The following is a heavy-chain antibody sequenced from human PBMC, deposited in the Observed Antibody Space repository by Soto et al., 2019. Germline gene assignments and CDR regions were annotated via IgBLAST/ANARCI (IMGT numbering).Heavy chain of an antibody. J-gene: IGHJ6*02. V-gene: IGHV4-4*02. CDR1: GGSISSSNW. D-gene: IGHD2-2*01. Sequence: SETLSLTCAVSGGSISSSNWWRWVRQPPGKGLEWTGEIYHSGSTNYNPSLKSRVTISVDKSKNQFSLKLSSVTAADTAVYYCARDLGYCSSTSCYYYYYYGMDVWGQGTTVTVSS. CDR3: ARDLGYCSSTSCYYYYYYGMDV. CDR2: IYHSGST.